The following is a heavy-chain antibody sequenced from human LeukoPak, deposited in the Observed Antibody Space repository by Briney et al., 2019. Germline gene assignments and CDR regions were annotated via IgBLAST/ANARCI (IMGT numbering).Heavy chain of an antibody. Sequence: SETLSLTCTVSGGSISSGGYYWSWIRQHPGKGLEWMGYIYNSGSTYHNPSLKSRFTISVDTSKNQFSLKLSSVTAADTAVYYCARVSEQQLGLFEYWGQGTLVTVSS. D-gene: IGHD6-13*01. J-gene: IGHJ4*02. V-gene: IGHV4-31*03. CDR1: GGSISSGGYY. CDR3: ARVSEQQLGLFEY. CDR2: IYNSGST.